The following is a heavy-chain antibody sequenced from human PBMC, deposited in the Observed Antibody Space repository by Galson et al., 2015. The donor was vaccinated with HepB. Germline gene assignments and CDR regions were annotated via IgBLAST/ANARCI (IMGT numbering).Heavy chain of an antibody. CDR3: ARRRGFMTTVTRGSDYYYYMDV. Sequence: QSGAEVKKPGESLKISCKGSGYSFTSYWIGWVRQMPGKGLEWMGIIYPGDSDTRYSPSFQGQVTISADKSISTAYLQWSSLKASDTAMYYCARRRGFMTTVTRGSDYYYYMDVWGRGTTVTVSS. CDR1: GYSFTSYW. V-gene: IGHV5-51*03. D-gene: IGHD4-11*01. CDR2: IYPGDSDT. J-gene: IGHJ6*03.